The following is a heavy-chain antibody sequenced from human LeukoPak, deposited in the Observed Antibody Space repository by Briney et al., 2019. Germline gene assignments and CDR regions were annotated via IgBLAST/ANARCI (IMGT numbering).Heavy chain of an antibody. CDR2: IIPIFGTA. CDR3: AAREGGY. D-gene: IGHD5-24*01. Sequence: GASVKVSCKASGYTFTSYDINWVRQATGQGLEWMGRIIPIFGTANYAQKFQGRVTITTDESTSTAYMELSSLRSEDTAVYYCAAREGGYWGQGTLVTVSS. CDR1: GYTFTSYD. V-gene: IGHV1-69*05. J-gene: IGHJ4*02.